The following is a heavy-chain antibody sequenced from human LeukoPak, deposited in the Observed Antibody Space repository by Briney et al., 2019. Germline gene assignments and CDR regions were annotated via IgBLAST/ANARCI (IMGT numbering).Heavy chain of an antibody. CDR3: ARDGQWLVSNLLGPLYFDY. V-gene: IGHV1-69*06. J-gene: IGHJ4*02. D-gene: IGHD6-19*01. CDR2: IIPIFGTA. Sequence: AASVTVSYKASGGTFSSYAISWVRQAPGQGLEWMGGIIPIFGTANYAQKFQGRVTITADKSTSTAYMELSSLRSEDTAVYYCARDGQWLVSNLLGPLYFDYWGQGTLVTVSS. CDR1: GGTFSSYA.